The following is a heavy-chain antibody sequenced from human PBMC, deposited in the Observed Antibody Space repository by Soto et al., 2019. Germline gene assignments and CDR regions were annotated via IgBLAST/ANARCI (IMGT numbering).Heavy chain of an antibody. CDR1: GFSFSSYG. CDR2: ISGGGDST. J-gene: IGHJ5*02. V-gene: IGHV3-23*01. CDR3: ARGQDDYGDSDVWFDP. Sequence: EEQLLESGGGLVQPGGSLRLSCAASGFSFSSYGMSWVRQAPGKGLEWVSGISGGGDSTYYADSVKGRFTISRDKSKNTLYLQMNSLRAEDTAVYYCARGQDDYGDSDVWFDPWGQGPLVSVSS. D-gene: IGHD4-17*01.